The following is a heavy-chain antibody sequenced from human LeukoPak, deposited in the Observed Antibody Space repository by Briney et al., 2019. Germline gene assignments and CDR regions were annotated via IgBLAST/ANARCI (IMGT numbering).Heavy chain of an antibody. V-gene: IGHV1-2*02. Sequence: GASVKVSCKASGYTFTGYYMHWVRHAPGQGLEWMGWINPNSGGTNYAQKFQGRVTMTRDTSISTAYMELSRLRSDDTAVYYCARDRVRIAAAGSYYYYYMDIWGKGTTVTVSS. CDR3: ARDRVRIAAAGSYYYYYMDI. CDR2: INPNSGGT. D-gene: IGHD6-13*01. CDR1: GYTFTGYY. J-gene: IGHJ6*03.